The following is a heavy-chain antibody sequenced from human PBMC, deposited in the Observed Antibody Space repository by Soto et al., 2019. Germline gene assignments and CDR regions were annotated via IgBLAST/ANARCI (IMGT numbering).Heavy chain of an antibody. Sequence: QVQLVQSGAEVKKPGSSVKVSCKASGGTFSSYAISWVRQAPGQGLEWMGGIIPIFGTANYAQEFQGRVTITADESTSTAYMELSSLRSEDTAVYYCARARGYSYKITAILDYWGQGTLVTVSS. CDR2: IIPIFGTA. D-gene: IGHD5-18*01. CDR1: GGTFSSYA. V-gene: IGHV1-69*01. CDR3: ARARGYSYKITAILDY. J-gene: IGHJ4*02.